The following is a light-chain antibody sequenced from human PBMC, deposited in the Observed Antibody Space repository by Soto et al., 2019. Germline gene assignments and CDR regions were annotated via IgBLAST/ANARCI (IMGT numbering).Light chain of an antibody. CDR3: AVWDSSLSAGV. Sequence: QSVLTQPPSVSAAPGQKFTISCSGSSSNIGNNYVSWYQQLPGTAPKLLIYDNNKRPSGIPDRFSGSKSGTSATLGITGLQTGDEADYYCAVWDSSLSAGVFGGGTKLTVL. CDR2: DNN. J-gene: IGLJ2*01. CDR1: SSNIGNNY. V-gene: IGLV1-51*01.